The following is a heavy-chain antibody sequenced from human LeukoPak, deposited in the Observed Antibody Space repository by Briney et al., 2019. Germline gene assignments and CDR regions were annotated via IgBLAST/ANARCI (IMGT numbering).Heavy chain of an antibody. CDR1: GGSISSYY. CDR3: AVGSDSGYDYAFDI. D-gene: IGHD5-12*01. J-gene: IGHJ3*02. Sequence: PSETLSLTCTVSGGSISSYYWSWIRQPPGKGLEWIGYIYYSGSTNYNPSLKSRVTISVDTSKNQFSLNLSSVTAADTAVYYCAVGSDSGYDYAFDIWGQGTMVTVSS. CDR2: IYYSGST. V-gene: IGHV4-59*12.